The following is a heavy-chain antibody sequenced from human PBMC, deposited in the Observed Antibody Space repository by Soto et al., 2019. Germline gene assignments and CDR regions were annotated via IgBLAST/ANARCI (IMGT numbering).Heavy chain of an antibody. CDR2: ISAYNGNT. V-gene: IGHV1-18*04. D-gene: IGHD4-4*01. CDR3: ARENTVATSSFYYYYYGMDV. J-gene: IGHJ6*02. Sequence: GASVKVSCKASGYTFTSYGIRWVREAPGQELELMCWISAYNGNTKYAQKLQGRVNMTTDRSTSTAYMELRSLRSDETAVYYCARENTVATSSFYYYYYGMDVWGQGTTVTVYS. CDR1: GYTFTSYG.